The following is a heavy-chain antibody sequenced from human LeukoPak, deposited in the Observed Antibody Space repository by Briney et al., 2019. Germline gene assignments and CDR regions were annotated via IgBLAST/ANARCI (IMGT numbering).Heavy chain of an antibody. CDR1: GGTFSSYA. V-gene: IGHV1-69*01. CDR2: IIPIFGTA. J-gene: IGHJ4*02. CDR3: ARQECLAYYFDY. D-gene: IGHD3-3*01. Sequence: GSSVKVSCKASGGTFSSYAISWVRQAPGQGLEWMGGIIPIFGTANYAQKFQGRVTITADESTSTAYMELSSLRSEDTAVYYCARQECLAYYFDYWGQGTLVTVSS.